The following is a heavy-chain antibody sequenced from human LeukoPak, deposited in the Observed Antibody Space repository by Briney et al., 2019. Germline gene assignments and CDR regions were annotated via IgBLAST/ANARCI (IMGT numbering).Heavy chain of an antibody. Sequence: SQTLSLTCTVSGGSISSGGYYWSWIRQPPGKGLEWIGYIYHSGSTYYNPSLKSRVTISVDRSKNQFSLKLSSVTAADTAVYYCARVLGWLLNDYWGQGTLVTVSS. V-gene: IGHV4-30-2*01. CDR1: GGSISSGGYY. CDR3: ARVLGWLLNDY. J-gene: IGHJ4*02. D-gene: IGHD3-3*01. CDR2: IYHSGST.